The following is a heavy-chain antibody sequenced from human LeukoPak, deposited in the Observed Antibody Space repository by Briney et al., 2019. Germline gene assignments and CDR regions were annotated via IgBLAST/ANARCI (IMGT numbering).Heavy chain of an antibody. CDR1: GFTFSSYA. CDR3: TTEDLYYYYMDV. CDR2: IKSKTDGETT. D-gene: IGHD3-3*01. J-gene: IGHJ6*03. V-gene: IGHV3-15*01. Sequence: GGSLRLSCAASGFTFSSYAMSWVRQAPGKGLEWVGRIKSKTDGETTDYAAPVKGRFTISRDDSKNTLYLQMNSLKTEDTAVYYCTTEDLYYYYMDVWGKGTTVTVSS.